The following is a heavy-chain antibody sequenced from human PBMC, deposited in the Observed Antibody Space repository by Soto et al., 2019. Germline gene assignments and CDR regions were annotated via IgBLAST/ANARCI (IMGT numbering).Heavy chain of an antibody. D-gene: IGHD3-3*01. V-gene: IGHV3-21*01. CDR2: ISSSSYI. CDR1: GFTFSSYS. Sequence: GGSLRLSCAASGFTFSSYSMNWVRQAPGKGLEWVSSISSSSYIYYADSVKGRFTISRDNAKNSLYLQMNSLRAEDTAVYYCARDIVGPLKTIFGVVRGFDIWGQGTMVTVSS. CDR3: ARDIVGPLKTIFGVVRGFDI. J-gene: IGHJ3*02.